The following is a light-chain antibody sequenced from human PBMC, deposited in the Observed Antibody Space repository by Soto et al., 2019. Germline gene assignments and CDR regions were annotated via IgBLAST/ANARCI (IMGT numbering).Light chain of an antibody. CDR3: QQSYTTPVYT. Sequence: DIQMTQSPSSLSASVGDRVTITCRASQNIIFYLNWYQQKIEKPPKLLISAAFNLQSRVPSRFSGSGSGTDFTLTISNLQPEDFATYFCQQSYTTPVYTFGQGTKLEIK. CDR2: AAF. J-gene: IGKJ2*01. CDR1: QNIIFY. V-gene: IGKV1-39*01.